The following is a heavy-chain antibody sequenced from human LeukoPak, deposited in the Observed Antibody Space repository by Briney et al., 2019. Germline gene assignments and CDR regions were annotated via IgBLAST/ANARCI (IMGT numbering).Heavy chain of an antibody. Sequence: GGSLRLSCAASGFTFSDYYMSWIRQAPGKGLEWDSYISSSSSYTNYADSVKGRFTISRDNAKNSLYLQMNSLRAEDTAVYYCARVGRGSYGAFDIWGQGTMVTVSS. CDR1: GFTFSDYY. J-gene: IGHJ3*02. D-gene: IGHD4-17*01. CDR2: ISSSSSYT. V-gene: IGHV3-11*06. CDR3: ARVGRGSYGAFDI.